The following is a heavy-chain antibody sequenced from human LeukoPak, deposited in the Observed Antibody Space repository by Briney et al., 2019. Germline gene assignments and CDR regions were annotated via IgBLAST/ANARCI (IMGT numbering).Heavy chain of an antibody. CDR3: ARGLGYSGYDANYYYYYYMDV. D-gene: IGHD5-12*01. CDR2: IIPIFGTA. J-gene: IGHJ6*03. V-gene: IGHV1-69*13. Sequence: GASVKVSCKASGYTFTSYGISWVRQAPGQGLEWMGGIIPIFGTANYAQKFQGRVTITADESTGTAYMELSSLRSEDTAVYYCARGLGYSGYDANYYYYYYMDVWGXGTTVTIS. CDR1: GYTFTSYG.